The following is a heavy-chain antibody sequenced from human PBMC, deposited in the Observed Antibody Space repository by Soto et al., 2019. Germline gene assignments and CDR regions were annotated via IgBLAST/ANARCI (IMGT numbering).Heavy chain of an antibody. D-gene: IGHD2-15*01. CDR3: VVAAQPYYFDY. CDR1: GYTFTSYG. V-gene: IGHV1-18*01. J-gene: IGHJ4*02. CDR2: ISAYNGNT. Sequence: QVQLVQCGAEVKKPGASVKVSCKASGYTFTSYGISWVRQAHGQGLEWMGWISAYNGNTNYAQKLQGRVTMTTDTSTCTAYMELRSLRSDDTAVYYCVVAAQPYYFDYWGQGTLVTVSS.